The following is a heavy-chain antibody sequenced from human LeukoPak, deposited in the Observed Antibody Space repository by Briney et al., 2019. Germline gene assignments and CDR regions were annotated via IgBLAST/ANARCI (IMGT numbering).Heavy chain of an antibody. Sequence: PSETLSLTCTVSGYSISSGYYWGWIRQPPRKGLEWIGNIYPTGSTYYNPSLKSRVTISVDTSKNQFSLKVSSVSAADTAVYYCARAYSSSWYWNWFDPWGQGTLVTVSS. D-gene: IGHD6-13*01. J-gene: IGHJ5*02. CDR3: ARAYSSSWYWNWFDP. CDR1: GYSISSGYY. CDR2: IYPTGST. V-gene: IGHV4-38-2*02.